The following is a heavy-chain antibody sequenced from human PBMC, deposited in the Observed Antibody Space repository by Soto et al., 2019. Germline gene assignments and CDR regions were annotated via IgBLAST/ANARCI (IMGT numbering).Heavy chain of an antibody. CDR2: IYYSGST. V-gene: IGHV4-30-4*01. J-gene: IGHJ6*02. D-gene: IGHD2-2*01. CDR1: GGSISSGDYY. Sequence: QVQLQESGPGLVKPSQTLSLTCTVSGGSISSGDYYWSWIRQPPGKGLEWIGYIYYSGSTYYNPSLKRRVTISVDTSKNQFSLKLSSVTAADTAVYYCARDGGDIVVVPAAPGYYGMDVWGQGTTVTVSS. CDR3: ARDGGDIVVVPAAPGYYGMDV.